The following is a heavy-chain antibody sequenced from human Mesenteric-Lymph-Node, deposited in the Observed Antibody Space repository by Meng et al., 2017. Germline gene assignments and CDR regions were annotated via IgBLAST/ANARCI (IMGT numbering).Heavy chain of an antibody. V-gene: IGHV1-24*01. Sequence: ASVKVSCKVSGYTLTELSMHWVRQAPGKGLEWMGGFDPEDGETIYAQKFQGRVTMTEDTSTDTAYMELSSLRSEDTAVYYCARVKQQLATYYYYYGMDVWGQGTTVTVSS. D-gene: IGHD6-13*01. CDR3: ARVKQQLATYYYYYGMDV. CDR1: GYTLTELS. J-gene: IGHJ6*02. CDR2: FDPEDGET.